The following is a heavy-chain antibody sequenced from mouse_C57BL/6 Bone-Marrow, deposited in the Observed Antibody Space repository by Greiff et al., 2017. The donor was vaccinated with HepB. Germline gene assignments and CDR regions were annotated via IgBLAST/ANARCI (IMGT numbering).Heavy chain of an antibody. Sequence: EVKVVESGAGLVKPGGSLKLSCAASGFTFSSYAMSWVRQTPEKRLEWVAYISSGGEYIYYADTVKGRFTISRDNARNTLYLQMSSLTSEDTAMYYCTRVGLRFYLYFDVWGTGTTVTVSS. CDR3: TRVGLRFYLYFDV. D-gene: IGHD2-14*01. CDR2: ISSGGEYI. CDR1: GFTFSSYA. J-gene: IGHJ1*03. V-gene: IGHV5-9-1*02.